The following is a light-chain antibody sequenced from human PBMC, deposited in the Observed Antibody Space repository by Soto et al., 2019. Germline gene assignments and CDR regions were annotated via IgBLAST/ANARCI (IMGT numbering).Light chain of an antibody. V-gene: IGLV2-14*01. CDR2: EVS. CDR1: GSDVGSYKY. J-gene: IGLJ1*01. Sequence: QSALTQPASVSGSPGQSITISCTGTGSDVGSYKYVSWYHQHPGKAPKLIIFEVSNRPSGVSDRFSGSKSGNRASLTISGLQDEDEADYYCCSYTSSTTIGVFGNGTKVTV. CDR3: CSYTSSTTIGV.